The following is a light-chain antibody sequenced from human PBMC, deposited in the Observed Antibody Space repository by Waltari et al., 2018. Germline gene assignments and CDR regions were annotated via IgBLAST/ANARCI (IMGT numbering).Light chain of an antibody. J-gene: IGLJ2*01. CDR3: QSYYAYDVI. CDR1: SDNIANNY. Sequence: NFMLPQPHSVSESAGKTVIISCTGSSDNIANNYVQWYQHRPGSAPVTLIYEDNQRASGVPDRFSGSIDSSSNSASLTISGLRTEDEAYYFCQSYYAYDVIFGGGTKLTVL. CDR2: EDN. V-gene: IGLV6-57*02.